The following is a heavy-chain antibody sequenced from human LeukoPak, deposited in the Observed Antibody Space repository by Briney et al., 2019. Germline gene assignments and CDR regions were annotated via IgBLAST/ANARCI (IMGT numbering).Heavy chain of an antibody. CDR1: GFAFSSYG. D-gene: IGHD6-13*01. V-gene: IGHV3-30*18. Sequence: GGSLRLSCAASGFAFSSYGMHWVRQAPGKGLEWVAVISYDGSNKYYADSVKGRFTISRDNSKNTLYLQMNSLRAEDTAVYYCAKASGSSSWYWFDPWGQGTLVTVSS. CDR3: AKASGSSSWYWFDP. CDR2: ISYDGSNK. J-gene: IGHJ5*02.